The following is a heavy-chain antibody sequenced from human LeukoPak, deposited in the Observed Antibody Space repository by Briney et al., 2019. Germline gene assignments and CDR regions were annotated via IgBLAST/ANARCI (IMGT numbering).Heavy chain of an antibody. Sequence: SVKVSCKASGGTFSSYAISWVRQAPGQGLEWMGGIIPIFGTANYAQKFQGRATITADESTSTAYMELSSLRSEDTAVYYCASPVTTGRPLRFLEWLDFDYWGQGTLVTVSS. V-gene: IGHV1-69*13. CDR2: IIPIFGTA. J-gene: IGHJ4*02. CDR3: ASPVTTGRPLRFLEWLDFDY. D-gene: IGHD3-3*01. CDR1: GGTFSSYA.